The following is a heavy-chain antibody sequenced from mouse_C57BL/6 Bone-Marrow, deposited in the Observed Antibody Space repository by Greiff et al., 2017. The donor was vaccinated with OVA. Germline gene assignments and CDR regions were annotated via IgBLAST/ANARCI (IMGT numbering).Heavy chain of an antibody. CDR3: ASRGYYVSSLRYYAMDD. CDR1: GYTFTGYW. D-gene: IGHD1-1*01. V-gene: IGHV1-9*01. CDR2: ILPGSGST. Sequence: QVQLQQSGAELMKPGASVKLSCKATGYTFTGYWIEWVKQRPGHGLEWIGEILPGSGSTNYNEKFKGKATFTADTSSNTAYMQLSSLTTEDSAIYYCASRGYYVSSLRYYAMDDWGQGTTVTVSS. J-gene: IGHJ4*01.